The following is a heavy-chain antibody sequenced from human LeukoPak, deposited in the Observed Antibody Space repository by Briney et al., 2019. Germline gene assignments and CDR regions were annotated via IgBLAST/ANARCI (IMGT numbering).Heavy chain of an antibody. Sequence: SVTLSLTCTVSGGSISSGDYYWSWIRQPPGKGLEWIGYIYYSGSTNYNPSLKSRVTISVDTSKNQFSLKLSSVTAAGTAVYYCARAGGSGSYYDFDYWGQGTLVTVSS. J-gene: IGHJ4*02. CDR1: GGSISSGDYY. CDR2: IYYSGST. D-gene: IGHD3-10*01. CDR3: ARAGGSGSYYDFDY. V-gene: IGHV4-61*08.